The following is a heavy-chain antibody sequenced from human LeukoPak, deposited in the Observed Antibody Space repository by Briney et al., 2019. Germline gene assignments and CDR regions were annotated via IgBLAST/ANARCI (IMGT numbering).Heavy chain of an antibody. CDR1: GFTFSGSP. V-gene: IGHV3-30*07. J-gene: IGHJ4*02. D-gene: IGHD4-17*01. Sequence: GGSLRLSCAASGFTFSGSPMHWVRQAPGKGLEWVAIISRDGNSNYYADSVKGRFTISRDNSKNTLYLQMNSLRAEDTAIYYCATKTSYGDRYFDYWGQGTLVTVSS. CDR2: ISRDGNSN. CDR3: ATKTSYGDRYFDY.